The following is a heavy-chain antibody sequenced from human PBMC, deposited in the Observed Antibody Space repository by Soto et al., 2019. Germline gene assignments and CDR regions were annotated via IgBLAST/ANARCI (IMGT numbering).Heavy chain of an antibody. V-gene: IGHV3-15*01. Sequence: GGSLRLSCAASGITFSDAWMTWVRQVPGKGLEWVGRVKSIADAGTTTYAAPVKGRFSISRDDSNSTLFLQMNSLKIEDTAVYYCTTGRYTFGLDSWGQGILVTVYS. CDR2: VKSIADAGTT. D-gene: IGHD3-16*01. CDR1: GITFSDAW. J-gene: IGHJ4*02. CDR3: TTGRYTFGLDS.